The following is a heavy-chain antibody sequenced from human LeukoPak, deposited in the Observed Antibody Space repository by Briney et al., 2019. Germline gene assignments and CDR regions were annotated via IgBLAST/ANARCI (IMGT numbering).Heavy chain of an antibody. V-gene: IGHV4-4*09. CDR1: GDSISSYY. D-gene: IGHD3-3*01. J-gene: IGHJ5*02. CDR3: AGGFWSGYYTS. Sequence: SETLSLTCTVSGDSISSYYWTWIRQPPGKGLEWIGYVYTSGSTNYNPSLKSRLTISVDTSKNQFSLKLSSVTAADTAVYYCAGGFWSGYYTSWGQGTLVTVSS. CDR2: VYTSGST.